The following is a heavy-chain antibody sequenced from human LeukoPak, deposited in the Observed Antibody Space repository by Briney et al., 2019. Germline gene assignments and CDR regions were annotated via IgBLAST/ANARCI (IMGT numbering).Heavy chain of an antibody. Sequence: GGSLRLSCAASGFSLSSYGMNWVRQAPGKGLEWVGGIKFDGIQEFYADSVKGRFTVSKGTSKNTLHLQMNSLRAEDTAVYFCAKRGVVIRGILVIGYHQEAYHYDFWGQGVLVTVSS. V-gene: IGHV3-33*06. D-gene: IGHD3-10*01. CDR1: GFSLSSYG. CDR2: IKFDGIQE. J-gene: IGHJ4*02. CDR3: AKRGVVIRGILVIGYHQEAYHYDF.